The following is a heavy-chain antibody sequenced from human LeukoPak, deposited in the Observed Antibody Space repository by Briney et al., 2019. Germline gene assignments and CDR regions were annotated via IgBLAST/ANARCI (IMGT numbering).Heavy chain of an antibody. J-gene: IGHJ5*02. D-gene: IGHD2-21*01. CDR2: IYHSGST. CDR1: GYSISSGYF. Sequence: PSETLSLTCAVSGYSISSGYFWGWIRQPPGKGLEWIGSIYHSGSTYYNPSLKSRVTISVDTSKNQVSLKLSSVTAADTAVYYCARHPTYCRDPILFCNWFDPWGQGTLVTVSS. V-gene: IGHV4-38-2*01. CDR3: ARHPTYCRDPILFCNWFDP.